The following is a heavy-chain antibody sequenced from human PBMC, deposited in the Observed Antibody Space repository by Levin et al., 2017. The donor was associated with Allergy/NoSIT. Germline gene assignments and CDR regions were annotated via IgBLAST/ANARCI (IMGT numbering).Heavy chain of an antibody. CDR3: ARDDVAAAGILDY. CDR1: GFTFSSYA. CDR2: ISYDGSNK. Sequence: AGGSLRLSCAASGFTFSSYAMHWVRQAPGKGLEWVAVISYDGSNKYYADSVKGRFTISRDNSKNTLYLQMNSLRAEDTAVYYCARDDVAAAGILDYWGQGTLVTVSS. V-gene: IGHV3-30-3*01. D-gene: IGHD6-13*01. J-gene: IGHJ4*02.